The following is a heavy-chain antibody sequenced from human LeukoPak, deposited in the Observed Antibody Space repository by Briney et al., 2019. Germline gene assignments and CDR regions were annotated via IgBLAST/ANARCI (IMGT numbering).Heavy chain of an antibody. Sequence: GGSLRLSCSASGFTVSSNYMSWVRQAPGKGLEWVSVIYSGGSTYYADSVKGRFTISRDNSKNTLYLQMNSLRAEDTAVYYCARLGSSWAYFDYWGQGTLVTVSS. V-gene: IGHV3-53*01. J-gene: IGHJ4*02. CDR2: IYSGGST. D-gene: IGHD6-13*01. CDR1: GFTVSSNY. CDR3: ARLGSSWAYFDY.